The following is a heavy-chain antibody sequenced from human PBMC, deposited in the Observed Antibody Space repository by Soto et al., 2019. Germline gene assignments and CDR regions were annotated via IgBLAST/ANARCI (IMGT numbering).Heavy chain of an antibody. D-gene: IGHD2-8*01. J-gene: IGHJ4*02. Sequence: SETLSLTFTVSGGSISSGDYYWSWIRQPPGKGLEWIGYILYSGTTNYNPSLESRLTISVDTSKNQFSLKLTSVTAADTAVYYCARHGALDYWGRGTLVP. CDR2: ILYSGTT. CDR1: GGSISSGDYY. V-gene: IGHV4-30-4*01. CDR3: ARHGALDY.